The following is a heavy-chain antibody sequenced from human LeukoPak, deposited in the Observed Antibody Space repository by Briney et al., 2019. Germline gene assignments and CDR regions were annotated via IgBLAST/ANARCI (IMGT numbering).Heavy chain of an antibody. J-gene: IGHJ4*02. V-gene: IGHV3-23*01. CDR1: GFTFSSYA. D-gene: IGHD6-6*01. CDR2: ISDSGGST. CDR3: ANWIGSSSRDY. Sequence: GGSLRLSCAASGFTFSSYAMSWVRQAPGKGLEWVSAISDSGGSTYYADTVKGRFTISRDNSKNTLYLQVNSLRAEDTAVYYCANWIGSSSRDYWGQGTLVTVSS.